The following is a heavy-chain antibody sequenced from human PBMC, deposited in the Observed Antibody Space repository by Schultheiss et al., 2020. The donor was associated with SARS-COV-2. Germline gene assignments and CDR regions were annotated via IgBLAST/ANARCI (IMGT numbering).Heavy chain of an antibody. Sequence: GGSLRLSCAASGFTFSSYAMSWVRQAPGKGLEWVSAISGSGGSTYYADSVKGRFTISRDNGKNSLFLQMNSLRAEDTAVYYCARDDGSIALKWGQGTLVTVSS. CDR3: ARDDGSIALK. J-gene: IGHJ4*02. V-gene: IGHV3-23*01. CDR2: ISGSGGST. D-gene: IGHD2-15*01. CDR1: GFTFSSYA.